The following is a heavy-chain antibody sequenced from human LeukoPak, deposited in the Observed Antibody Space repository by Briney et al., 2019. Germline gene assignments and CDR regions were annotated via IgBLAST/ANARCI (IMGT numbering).Heavy chain of an antibody. Sequence: GGSLRLSCAASGFTFSSHSMNWVRQAPGKGLEWVSSISSSSSYIYYADSVKGRFTISRDNAKNSLYLQMNSLRAEDTAVYYCARVSSSWYAVDYWGQGTLVTVSS. V-gene: IGHV3-21*01. CDR1: GFTFSSHS. D-gene: IGHD6-13*01. CDR2: ISSSSSYI. J-gene: IGHJ4*02. CDR3: ARVSSSWYAVDY.